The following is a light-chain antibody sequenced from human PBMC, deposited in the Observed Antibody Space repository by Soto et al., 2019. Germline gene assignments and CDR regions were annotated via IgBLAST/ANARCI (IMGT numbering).Light chain of an antibody. V-gene: IGKV3-11*01. J-gene: IGKJ5*01. CDR2: DAS. CDR3: QQRSNWSPIT. Sequence: EIVLTQSQATLSLSPGERATLSSRTSQSVSSYLAWYQQKPGQAPRNPTYDASNRATGIPARFSGSGSGTDFTLTISSLEPEDFAVYYCQQRSNWSPITFGQGTRLEIK. CDR1: QSVSSY.